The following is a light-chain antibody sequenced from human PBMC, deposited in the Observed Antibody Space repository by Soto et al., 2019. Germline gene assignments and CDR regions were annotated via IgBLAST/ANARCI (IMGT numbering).Light chain of an antibody. CDR1: QSVLYSSNNKKY. CDR2: WAS. Sequence: DIVMTQSPDSLAVSLGERATINCKSSQSVLYSSNNKKYLAWYQQKPGQPPKLLIYWASTRESGVPGRFSGGGSGTDFTLTISSLQAEDVAVYYCQQYYDPPYTFGQGTKLEI. J-gene: IGKJ2*01. V-gene: IGKV4-1*01. CDR3: QQYYDPPYT.